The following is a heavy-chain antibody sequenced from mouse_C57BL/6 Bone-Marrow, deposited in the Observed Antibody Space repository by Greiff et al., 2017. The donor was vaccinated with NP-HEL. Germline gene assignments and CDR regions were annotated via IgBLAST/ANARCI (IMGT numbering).Heavy chain of an antibody. D-gene: IGHD1-1*01. CDR2: IYPGGGYT. J-gene: IGHJ3*01. CDR3: ARGPQYYYGSSYGFAY. V-gene: IGHV1-63*01. CDR1: GYTFTNYW. Sequence: QVQLKESGAELVRPGTSVKMSCKASGYTFTNYWIGWAKQRPGHGLEWIGDIYPGGGYTNYNEKFKGKATLTADKSSSTAYMQFSSLTSEDSAIYYGARGPQYYYGSSYGFAYWGQGTLVTVSA.